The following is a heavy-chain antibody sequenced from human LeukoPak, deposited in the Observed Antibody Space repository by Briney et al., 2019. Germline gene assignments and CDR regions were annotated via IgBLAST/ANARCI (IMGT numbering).Heavy chain of an antibody. V-gene: IGHV4-38-2*02. CDR1: GYSISSGYY. Sequence: SETLSLTCTVSGYSISSGYYWGWIRQPPGKGLEWIGSIYHSGSTYYNPSLKSRVTISVDTSKNQFSLKLSSVTAADTAVYYCARDPHSSGVFDYWGQGTLVTVSS. J-gene: IGHJ4*02. CDR2: IYHSGST. D-gene: IGHD6-19*01. CDR3: ARDPHSSGVFDY.